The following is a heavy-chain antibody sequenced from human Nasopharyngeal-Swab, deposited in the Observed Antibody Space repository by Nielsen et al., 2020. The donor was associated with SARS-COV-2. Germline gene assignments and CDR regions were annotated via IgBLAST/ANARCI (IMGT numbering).Heavy chain of an antibody. Sequence: WIRQPPGKGLEWVAVISYDGSNKYYADSVKGRFTISRDNSKNTLYLQMNSLRAEDTAVYYCAKEGCSGGGCYHDYYYYGMDVWGQGTTVTVSS. D-gene: IGHD2-15*01. V-gene: IGHV3-30*18. CDR2: ISYDGSNK. CDR3: AKEGCSGGGCYHDYYYYGMDV. J-gene: IGHJ6*02.